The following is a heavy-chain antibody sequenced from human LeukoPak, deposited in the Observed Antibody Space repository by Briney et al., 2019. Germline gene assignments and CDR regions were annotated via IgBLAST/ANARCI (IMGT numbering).Heavy chain of an antibody. V-gene: IGHV3-11*01. D-gene: IGHD3-22*01. CDR1: GFTFSDYY. J-gene: IGHJ4*02. CDR3: ARENNYYDSSGYSFDY. Sequence: KPGGSLRLSCAASGFTFSDYYMSWIRQAPGKGLEWVSYISNSGSTIYYADSVKGRFTISRDNAKNSLYLQMNSLRAEDTAVYYCARENNYYDSSGYSFDYWGQGTLVTVSS. CDR2: ISNSGSTI.